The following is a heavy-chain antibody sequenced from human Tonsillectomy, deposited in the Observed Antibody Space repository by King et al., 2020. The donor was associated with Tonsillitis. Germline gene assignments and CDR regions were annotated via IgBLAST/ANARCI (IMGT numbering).Heavy chain of an antibody. Sequence: VQLVESGGGLVQPGGSLRLSCAASGFTFSRYAMNWVRQAPGKGLEWVSTISGSGASGANTYYADSVKGRFTISRDNSKNTLYLQVNSLRAEDTAVYYCAKTHYVSGSYNAFDIWGQGTMVTVSS. V-gene: IGHV3-23*04. CDR1: GFTFSRYA. J-gene: IGHJ3*02. D-gene: IGHD3-10*01. CDR2: ISGSGASGANT. CDR3: AKTHYVSGSYNAFDI.